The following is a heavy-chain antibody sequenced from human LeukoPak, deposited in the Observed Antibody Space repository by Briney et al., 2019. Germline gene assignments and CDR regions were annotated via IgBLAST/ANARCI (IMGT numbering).Heavy chain of an antibody. CDR2: ISWNSGYI. D-gene: IGHD5-24*01. J-gene: IGHJ4*02. CDR3: ARGTATGGRLDY. Sequence: GGSLRLSCAASGFTFDDYAMHWVRRVPGKGLEWVSGISWNSGYIGYADSVRGQFTLSRDNAKNSLYLQMNSLRPEDMALYYCARGTATGGRLDYWGQGTLVTVSS. CDR1: GFTFDDYA. V-gene: IGHV3-9*03.